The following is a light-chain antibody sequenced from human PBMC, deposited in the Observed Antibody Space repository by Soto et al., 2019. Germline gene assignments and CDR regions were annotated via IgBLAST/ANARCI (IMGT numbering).Light chain of an antibody. V-gene: IGKV1-5*01. CDR1: QSFSSR. J-gene: IGKJ2*01. CDR2: DAS. Sequence: DIQSCQCPSTLSASVGERVTITCRASQSFSSRLAWHQQKPGKAPKLLIYDASSLESGVPSRFSGSGSGTNFTLTISSLQPDDFATYYCQYDSSFGQGTKVDIK. CDR3: QYDSS.